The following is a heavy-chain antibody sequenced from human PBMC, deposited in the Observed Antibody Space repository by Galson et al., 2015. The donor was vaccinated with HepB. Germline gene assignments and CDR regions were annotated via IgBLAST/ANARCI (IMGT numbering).Heavy chain of an antibody. D-gene: IGHD2-2*01. CDR2: INPTGNT. J-gene: IGHJ4*02. CDR1: GGSFNTYY. CDR3: ARAYCSSTSCHSYFDY. Sequence: TLSLTCGVYGGSFNTYYWTWLRQSPGKGLEWIGEINPTGNTNYNPSLKSRVTISADTSKKQFSLRLNSVTAADTAVYYCARAYCSSTSCHSYFDYWGQGTLVTVSA. V-gene: IGHV4-34*01.